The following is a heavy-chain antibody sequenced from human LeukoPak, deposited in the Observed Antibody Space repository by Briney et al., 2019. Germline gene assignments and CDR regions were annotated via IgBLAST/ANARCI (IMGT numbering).Heavy chain of an antibody. CDR2: IRYDGSSN. J-gene: IGHJ3*02. Sequence: GGSLRLSCAASGFTFSSYEMNWVRQAPGKGLEWVAFIRYDGSSNYYADSVKGRFTISRDNSKNTLYLQMNSLGPEDTAVYYCASERDYGDSNAFDMWGQGTMVTVSS. CDR1: GFTFSSYE. CDR3: ASERDYGDSNAFDM. D-gene: IGHD4-17*01. V-gene: IGHV3-30*02.